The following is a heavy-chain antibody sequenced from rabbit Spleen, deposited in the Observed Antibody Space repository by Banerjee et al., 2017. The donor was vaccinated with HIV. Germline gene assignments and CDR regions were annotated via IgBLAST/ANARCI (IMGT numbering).Heavy chain of an antibody. CDR1: GFSFSSGYY. V-gene: IGHV1S45*01. CDR2: IGTGSGST. CDR3: ARDLVAVIGWNFSL. Sequence: QEQLEESGGGLVKPGASLTLTCKASGFSFSSGYYMYWVRQAPGKGLEWIGCIGTGSGSTWYASWAKGRFTISKASSTTVTLQMTSLTAADTATYFCARDLVAVIGWNFSLWGPGTLVTVS. D-gene: IGHD1-1*01. J-gene: IGHJ4*01.